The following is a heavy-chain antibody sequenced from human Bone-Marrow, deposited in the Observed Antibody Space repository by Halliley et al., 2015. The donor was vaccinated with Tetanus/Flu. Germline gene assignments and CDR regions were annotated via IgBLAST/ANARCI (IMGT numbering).Heavy chain of an antibody. Sequence: TLSLTCAVYGGSFGNYYWIWIRQPPGKGLEWIGEINHSGGTNYNPSLKSRVTISLDTSKNQFSLKLSSVTAADTAVYYCARGRGGSGDPGFDYWGQGTLVAVS. CDR2: INHSGGT. V-gene: IGHV4-34*01. CDR3: ARGRGGSGDPGFDY. J-gene: IGHJ4*02. CDR1: GGSFGNYY. D-gene: IGHD2-15*01.